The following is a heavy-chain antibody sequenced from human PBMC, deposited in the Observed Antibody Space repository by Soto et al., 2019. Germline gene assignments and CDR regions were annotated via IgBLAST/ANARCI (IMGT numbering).Heavy chain of an antibody. V-gene: IGHV3-30*19. CDR2: ISYDGSNK. CDR1: GFVFSDYV. J-gene: IGHJ6*02. Sequence: PGGSLRLSCAASGFVFSDYVIHWVRQAPGKGLEWVAVISYDGSNKYYADSVKGRFTISRDNSKNTLYLQMNSLRAEDTAVYYCAREGGRVVAATHGMDVWGQGTTVTVSS. D-gene: IGHD2-15*01. CDR3: AREGGRVVAATHGMDV.